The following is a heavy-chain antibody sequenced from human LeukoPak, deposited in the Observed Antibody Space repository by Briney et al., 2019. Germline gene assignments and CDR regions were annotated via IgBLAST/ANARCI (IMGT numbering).Heavy chain of an antibody. CDR2: IYYSGST. V-gene: IGHV4-59*08. CDR1: GGSISSYY. CDR3: ARQGGASSPLRY. Sequence: SETLSLTCTVSGGSISSYYWSWIRQPPGKGLEWIGYIYYSGSTNYNPSLKSRVTISVDTAKNQFSLKLSSVTAADTAVYYCARQGGASSPLRYWGQGTLVTVSS. J-gene: IGHJ4*02. D-gene: IGHD1-26*01.